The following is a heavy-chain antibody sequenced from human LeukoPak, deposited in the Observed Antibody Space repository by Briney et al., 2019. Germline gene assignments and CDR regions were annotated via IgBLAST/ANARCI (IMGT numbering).Heavy chain of an antibody. CDR3: ARGITVADLFDY. CDR1: GFTFSSYA. CDR2: ISSNGGST. D-gene: IGHD6-19*01. J-gene: IGHJ4*02. V-gene: IGHV3-64*04. Sequence: GGSLRLSCSASGFTFSSYAMHWVRQAPGKGLEYVSAISSNGGSTYYADSVKGRFTISRDNAKNSLYLQMNSLRAEDTALYYCARGITVADLFDYWGQGTLVTVSS.